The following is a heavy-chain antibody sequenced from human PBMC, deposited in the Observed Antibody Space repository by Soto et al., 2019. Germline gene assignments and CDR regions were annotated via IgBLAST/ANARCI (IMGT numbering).Heavy chain of an antibody. CDR1: GGSISSYY. V-gene: IGHV4-59*01. CDR2: IYYSGST. D-gene: IGHD6-13*01. Sequence: QVQLQESGPGLVKPSETLSLTCTVSGGSISSYYWSWIRQPPGKGLEWIGYIYYSGSTNYNPSLKRRPTIPVDTSKNQFPLKLSSVTAADTAVYYCARASIAAASPYGMDVWGQGTTVTVSS. CDR3: ARASIAAASPYGMDV. J-gene: IGHJ6*02.